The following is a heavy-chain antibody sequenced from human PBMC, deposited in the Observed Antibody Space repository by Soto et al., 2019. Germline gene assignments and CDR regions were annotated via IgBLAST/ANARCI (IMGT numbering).Heavy chain of an antibody. D-gene: IGHD4-4*01. Sequence: SETLSLTCTVSGGSISSYYWSWIRQPPGKGLEWIGYIYYSGSTNYNPSLKSRVTISVDTSKNQFSLKLSSVTAADTAVYYCARVPRADYSLPLGWFAPWGQGTLVTVYS. CDR3: ARVPRADYSLPLGWFAP. V-gene: IGHV4-59*01. CDR2: IYYSGST. CDR1: GGSISSYY. J-gene: IGHJ5*02.